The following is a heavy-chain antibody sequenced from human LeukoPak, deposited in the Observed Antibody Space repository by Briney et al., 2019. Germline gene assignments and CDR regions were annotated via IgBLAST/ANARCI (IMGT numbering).Heavy chain of an antibody. J-gene: IGHJ4*02. CDR2: INHSGST. Sequence: SETLSLTCAVYGGSFSGYYWSWIRQPPGKGLEWIGEINHSGSTNYNPSLKSRVTISVDTSKNQFSLKLSSVTAADTAVYYSARGGGSYHSAYDYWGQGTLVTVSS. V-gene: IGHV4-34*01. D-gene: IGHD1-26*01. CDR1: GGSFSGYY. CDR3: ARGGGSYHSAYDY.